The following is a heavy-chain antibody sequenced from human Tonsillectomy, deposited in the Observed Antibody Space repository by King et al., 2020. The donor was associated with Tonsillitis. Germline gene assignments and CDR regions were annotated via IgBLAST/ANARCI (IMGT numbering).Heavy chain of an antibody. D-gene: IGHD3-3*01. CDR2: IIPIFGTA. V-gene: IGHV1-69*01. CDR1: GGTFSSYA. Sequence: QLVQSGAEVKKPGSSVKVSCKASGGTFSSYAISWVRQAPGQGLEWMGGIIPIFGTANYAQKFQGRVTITADEYTSTAYMELSSLRSEDTAVYYFARARRDYDFWSGQSNWGQGTLVTVSS. J-gene: IGHJ4*02. CDR3: ARARRDYDFWSGQSN.